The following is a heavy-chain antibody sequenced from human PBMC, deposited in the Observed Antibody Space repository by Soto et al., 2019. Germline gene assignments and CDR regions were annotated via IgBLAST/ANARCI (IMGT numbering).Heavy chain of an antibody. J-gene: IGHJ4*02. D-gene: IGHD2-15*01. CDR3: ARDRVVAATPYYFDY. V-gene: IGHV3-21*01. Sequence: PGGSLRLSCAASGFTFSSYSMNWVRLAPGKGLEWVSSISSSSSYIYYADSVKGRFTISRDNAKNSLYLQMNSLRAEDTAVYYCARDRVVAATPYYFDYWGQGTLVTVSS. CDR1: GFTFSSYS. CDR2: ISSSSSYI.